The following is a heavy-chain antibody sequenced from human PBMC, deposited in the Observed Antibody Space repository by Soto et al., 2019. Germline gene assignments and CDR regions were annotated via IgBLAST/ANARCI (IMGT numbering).Heavy chain of an antibody. CDR3: ASGPGDGYNFYRPPVAFAI. V-gene: IGHV1-69*13. CDR2: IIPIFGTA. Sequence: ASVKVSWKASGGTFSSYAISWVRQAPGQGLEWMGGIIPIFGTANYAQKFQGRVTITADESTSTAYMELSSLRSEDTAVYYCASGPGDGYNFYRPPVAFAIPAQRTMVTGSS. D-gene: IGHD5-12*01. CDR1: GGTFSSYA. J-gene: IGHJ3*02.